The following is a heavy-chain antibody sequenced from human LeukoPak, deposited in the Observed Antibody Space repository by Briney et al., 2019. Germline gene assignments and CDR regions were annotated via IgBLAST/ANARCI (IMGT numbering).Heavy chain of an antibody. V-gene: IGHV4-31*03. CDR2: IYYSGST. Sequence: SETLSLTCTVSGGSISSGGYYWSWIRQHPGKGLEWIGYIYYSGSTYYNPSLKSRVTISVDTSKNQFSLKLSSVTAADTAVYYCARRAYCGGDCYSEPYYFDYWGQGTLVTVSS. J-gene: IGHJ4*02. D-gene: IGHD2-21*02. CDR3: ARRAYCGGDCYSEPYYFDY. CDR1: GGSISSGGYY.